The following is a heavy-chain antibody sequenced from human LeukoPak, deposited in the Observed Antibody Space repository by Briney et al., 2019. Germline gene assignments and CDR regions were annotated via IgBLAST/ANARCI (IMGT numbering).Heavy chain of an antibody. D-gene: IGHD2-21*01. CDR2: INHSGST. CDR3: ASIGGGTLWWYSH. CDR1: GGSFSGYY. V-gene: IGHV4-34*01. J-gene: IGHJ4*02. Sequence: SETLSLTCAVYGGSFSGYYWSWIRQPPGKGLEWIGEINHSGSTNYNPSLKSRVTISVDTSKNQFSLKLSSVTAADTAVYYCASIGGGTLWWYSHWGQGTLVTVSS.